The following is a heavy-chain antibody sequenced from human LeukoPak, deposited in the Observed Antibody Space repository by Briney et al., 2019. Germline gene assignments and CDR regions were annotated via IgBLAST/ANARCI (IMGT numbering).Heavy chain of an antibody. Sequence: SETLSLTCTVSGGSISSYYWSWIRQPAGKGLEWIGRIYTSGSTNYNPSLKSRVTMSVDTSKNQFSLKLSSVTAADTAVYYCARGLRSPYYYYYYMDVWGKGTTVTVSS. CDR1: GGSISSYY. V-gene: IGHV4-4*07. CDR3: ARGLRSPYYYYYYMDV. J-gene: IGHJ6*03. CDR2: IYTSGST.